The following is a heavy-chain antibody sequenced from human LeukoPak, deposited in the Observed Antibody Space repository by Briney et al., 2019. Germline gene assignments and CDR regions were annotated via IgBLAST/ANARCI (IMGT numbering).Heavy chain of an antibody. Sequence: GGSLRLSCAASGFTVSSNYMNWVRQAPGKGLEWVSVIYRDGSTYYADSVKGRFTISRDNSKNTLYLQMNSLRAEDTGVYYCARDRGAYLFDTGCWGQGTLVTVSS. D-gene: IGHD3-22*01. V-gene: IGHV3-66*01. CDR3: ARDRGAYLFDTGC. CDR2: IYRDGST. CDR1: GFTVSSNY. J-gene: IGHJ4*02.